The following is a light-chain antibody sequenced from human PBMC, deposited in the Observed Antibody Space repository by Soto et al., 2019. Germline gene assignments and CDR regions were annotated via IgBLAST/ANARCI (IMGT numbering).Light chain of an antibody. V-gene: IGKV3-15*01. Sequence: EIVMTQSPATLSVSPGERATLSCRASQSVTSNLAWYQQKPGQAPRLLIYGASTRATGIPASCSGSGSGTEFTLTISSLQSEDFAVYYCQQYNNWPPTFGQGTRLEIK. CDR3: QQYNNWPPT. CDR2: GAS. J-gene: IGKJ5*01. CDR1: QSVTSN.